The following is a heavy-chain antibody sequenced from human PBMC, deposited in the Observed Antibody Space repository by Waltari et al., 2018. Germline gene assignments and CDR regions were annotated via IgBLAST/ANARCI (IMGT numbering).Heavy chain of an antibody. V-gene: IGHV4-34*01. D-gene: IGHD6-13*01. CDR3: ARGQREQQL. CDR2: SNHSGST. CDR1: GGSFSGYY. J-gene: IGHJ4*02. Sequence: QVQLQQWGAGLLKPSETLSLTCAVYGGSFSGYYWSWIRQPPGKGLEWIGESNHSGSTNYNPSRKSLVTISVDTSKNQFSLKLSYVTAADTAVYYCARGQREQQLWGQGTLVTVSS.